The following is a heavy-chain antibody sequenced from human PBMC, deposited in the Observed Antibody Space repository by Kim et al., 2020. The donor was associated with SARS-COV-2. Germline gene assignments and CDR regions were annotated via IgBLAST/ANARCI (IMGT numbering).Heavy chain of an antibody. CDR3: AKQTYGMDV. CDR2: STK. J-gene: IGHJ6*02. V-gene: IGHV3-30*02. Sequence: STKYNADSVKGRFTTSRDNSKNTLYLQMNSLRTEDTAVYYCAKQTYGMDVWGQGTTVTVSS.